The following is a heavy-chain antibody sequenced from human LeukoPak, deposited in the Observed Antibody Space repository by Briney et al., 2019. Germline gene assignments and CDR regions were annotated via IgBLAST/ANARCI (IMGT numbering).Heavy chain of an antibody. D-gene: IGHD2-2*01. Sequence: SETLSLTCAVYGGSFSDYYWSWIRQPPGKGLEWIGEINHSGSTDYNPSLKSRVTISVDTSKNQFSLKLSSVTAADTAVYYCARQGRFCTSTSCYGIDSWGQGTLVTVSS. CDR2: INHSGST. V-gene: IGHV4-34*01. CDR3: ARQGRFCTSTSCYGIDS. J-gene: IGHJ4*02. CDR1: GGSFSDYY.